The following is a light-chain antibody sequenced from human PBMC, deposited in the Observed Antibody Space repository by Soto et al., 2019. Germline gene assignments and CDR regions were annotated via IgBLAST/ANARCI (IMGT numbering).Light chain of an antibody. CDR3: QHFDNSPPFT. Sequence: EIVLTQSPGSLSLSPGERATLSCRASQSVTSGYLAWYQQKPGQAPRLLIYAASSRATGIPDRFSGSGSGTDFTLTISRLGPEDFAVYYCQHFDNSPPFTFGPGTRVDIK. J-gene: IGKJ3*01. CDR2: AAS. CDR1: QSVTSGY. V-gene: IGKV3-20*01.